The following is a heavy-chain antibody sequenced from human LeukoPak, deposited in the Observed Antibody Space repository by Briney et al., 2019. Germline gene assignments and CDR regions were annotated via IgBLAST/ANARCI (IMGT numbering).Heavy chain of an antibody. J-gene: IGHJ3*02. Sequence: SETLSLTCTVSGYSISSGYYWGWIRQPPGKGLEWSGSIYHSGSTYYNPSLKSRATISVDTSKNQFSLKLSSVTAADTAVYYCARPIRGYSSSWSFLDAFDIWGQGTMVTVSS. CDR3: ARPIRGYSSSWSFLDAFDI. D-gene: IGHD6-13*01. V-gene: IGHV4-38-2*02. CDR2: IYHSGST. CDR1: GYSISSGYY.